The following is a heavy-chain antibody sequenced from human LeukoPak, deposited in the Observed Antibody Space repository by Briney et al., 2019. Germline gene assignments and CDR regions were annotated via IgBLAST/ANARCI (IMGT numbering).Heavy chain of an antibody. Sequence: ASVKVSCKASGYTFTSYAMHWVRQAPGQRLEWMGWINAGNGNTKYSQKLQGRVTMTTDTSTSTAYMELRSLRSDDTAVYYCAREGFTIFGVVIIDYWGQGTLVTVSS. V-gene: IGHV1-3*01. J-gene: IGHJ4*02. CDR2: INAGNGNT. CDR1: GYTFTSYA. CDR3: AREGFTIFGVVIIDY. D-gene: IGHD3-3*01.